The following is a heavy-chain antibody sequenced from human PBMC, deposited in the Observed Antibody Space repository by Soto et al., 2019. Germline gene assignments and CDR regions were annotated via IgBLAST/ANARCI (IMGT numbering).Heavy chain of an antibody. CDR3: TRDARLSYYYYYGMDV. V-gene: IGHV3-49*04. J-gene: IGHJ6*01. CDR2: IRSKAYGGTT. CDR1: GFTFGDYA. Sequence: PGGSLRLSCTASGFTFGDYAMSWVRQAPGKGLEWVGFIRSKAYGGTTEYAASVKGRFTISRDDSKSSAYLQMNSLKTEDTAVYYCTRDARLSYYYYYGMDVWGQGTTVTVSS.